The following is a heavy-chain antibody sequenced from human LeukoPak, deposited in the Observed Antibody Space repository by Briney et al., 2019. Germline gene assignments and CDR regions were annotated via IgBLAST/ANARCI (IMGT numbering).Heavy chain of an antibody. CDR1: GGTFSSYA. J-gene: IGHJ6*04. CDR3: ASSCRSGYYYYGMDV. CDR2: IIPIFGTA. V-gene: IGHV1-69*06. D-gene: IGHD6-6*01. Sequence: ASVKVSCKASGGTFSSYAISWVRQAPGQGLVWMGGIIPIFGTANYAQKFQGRVTITADKSTSTAYMELSSLRSEDTAVYYCASSCRSGYYYYGMDVWGKGTTVTVSS.